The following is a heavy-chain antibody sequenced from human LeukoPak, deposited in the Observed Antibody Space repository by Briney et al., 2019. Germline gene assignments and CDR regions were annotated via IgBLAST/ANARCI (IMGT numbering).Heavy chain of an antibody. CDR1: GFTFSSYA. D-gene: IGHD3-10*02. V-gene: IGHV3-23*01. CDR3: ARSLRVRGVPDYMDV. J-gene: IGHJ6*03. CDR2: ISGSGGST. Sequence: PGGSLRLSCAASGFTFSSYAMGWVRQAPGKGLEWVSAISGSGGSTYYADSVKGRFTISRDNSKNTLYLQMNSLRAEDTAVYYCARSLRVRGVPDYMDVWGKGTTVIISS.